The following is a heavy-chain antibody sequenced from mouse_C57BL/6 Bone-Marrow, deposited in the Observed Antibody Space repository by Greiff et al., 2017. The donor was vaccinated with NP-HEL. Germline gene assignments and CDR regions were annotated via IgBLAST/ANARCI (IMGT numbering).Heavy chain of an antibody. D-gene: IGHD2-2*01. CDR3: AREGLRRPAWFAY. CDR1: GYTFTSYG. V-gene: IGHV1-64*01. CDR2: IHPNSGST. J-gene: IGHJ3*01. Sequence: QVQLQQPGAELVKPGASVKLSCKASGYTFTSYGMHWVKQRPGQGLEWIGMIHPNSGSTNYNEKVKSKATLTVDKSSSTAYMQLSSLTSEDSAVYYCAREGLRRPAWFAYWGQGTLVTVSA.